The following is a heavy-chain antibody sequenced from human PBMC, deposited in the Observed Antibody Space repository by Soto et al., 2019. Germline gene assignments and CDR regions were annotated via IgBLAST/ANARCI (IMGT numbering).Heavy chain of an antibody. D-gene: IGHD3-16*01. CDR3: ARDGTFGAKGGSLDI. J-gene: IGHJ3*02. Sequence: GGSLRLSCAASGFTFRTYGMHWVRRAPGKGLEWVAIFWYDGSNKYYAESVKGRFTISRDNSKNTLYLQMNSLRAEDTAVYYCARDGTFGAKGGSLDIWGQGTMVTVSS. CDR1: GFTFRTYG. V-gene: IGHV3-33*01. CDR2: FWYDGSNK.